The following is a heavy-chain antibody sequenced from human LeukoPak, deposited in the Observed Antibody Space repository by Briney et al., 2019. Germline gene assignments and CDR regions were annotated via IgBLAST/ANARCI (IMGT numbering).Heavy chain of an antibody. CDR2: ISGYGDST. V-gene: IGHV3-23*01. J-gene: IGHJ4*02. CDR1: GFIFSSYG. D-gene: IGHD1-14*01. Sequence: GGTLRLSCAASGFIFSSYGMSWVRQAPGKGLEWVSGISGYGDSTYCADSVKGRFTISKDTSKNTLYLQMNSLRAEDTAVYYCGKDQAYVSPLEIMYYFDYWGQGTLVTVSS. CDR3: GKDQAYVSPLEIMYYFDY.